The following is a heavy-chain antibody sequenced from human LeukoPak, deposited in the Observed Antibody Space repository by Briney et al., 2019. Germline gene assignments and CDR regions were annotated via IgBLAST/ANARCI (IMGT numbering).Heavy chain of an antibody. V-gene: IGHV3-64*01. CDR2: ISGNGGST. CDR1: GFTFSSYT. Sequence: GGSLRLSCAASGFTFSSYTIHWVRQAPGKGLEYVSAISGNGGSTYYANSVKGRFTISRDNSKNTLYLQMGSLRAEDMAVYYCAKQRSEVPVAASNYWGQGTLVTVSS. CDR3: AKQRSEVPVAASNY. J-gene: IGHJ4*02. D-gene: IGHD2-2*01.